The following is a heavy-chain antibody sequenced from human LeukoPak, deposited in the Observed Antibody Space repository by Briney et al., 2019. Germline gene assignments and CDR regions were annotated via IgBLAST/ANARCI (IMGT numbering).Heavy chain of an antibody. J-gene: IGHJ4*02. CDR3: AKGEDSSGWFSFDY. CDR1: GFTFDDYA. CDR2: ISWSSGSI. Sequence: GGSLRLSCAASGFTFDDYAMHWVRQAPGKGLEWVSGISWSSGSIGYADSVKGRFTISRDNAKNSLYLQMNSLRAEDTALYYCAKGEDSSGWFSFDYWGQGTLVTVSS. V-gene: IGHV3-9*01. D-gene: IGHD6-19*01.